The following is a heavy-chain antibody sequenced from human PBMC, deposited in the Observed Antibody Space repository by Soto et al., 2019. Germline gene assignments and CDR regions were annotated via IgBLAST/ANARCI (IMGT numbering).Heavy chain of an antibody. V-gene: IGHV4-59*01. CDR1: GGSISSYY. D-gene: IGHD5-18*01. CDR3: ASVDTAMDEYDYYGMDV. Sequence: SETLSLTCSVSGGSISSYYWSWIRQPPGKGLERIGYIYYSGSTNYNPSLKSRVTISVDTSKTQFSLKLSSVKAADTAVYSCASVDTAMDEYDYYGMDVWGQGTTVT. J-gene: IGHJ6*02. CDR2: IYYSGST.